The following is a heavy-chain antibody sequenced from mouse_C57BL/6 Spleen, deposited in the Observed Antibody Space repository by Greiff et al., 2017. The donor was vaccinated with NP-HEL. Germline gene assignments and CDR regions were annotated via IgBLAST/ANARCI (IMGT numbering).Heavy chain of an antibody. CDR3: ASGIYYGYAGSYAMDD. V-gene: IGHV1-22*01. J-gene: IGHJ4*01. D-gene: IGHD2-2*01. CDR1: GYTFTDYN. Sequence: EVKLQQSGPELVKPGASVKMSCKASGYTFTDYNMHWVKQSHGKSLEWIGYINPNNGGTSYNQKFKGKATLTVNKSSSTAYMELRSLTSEDSAVYYCASGIYYGYAGSYAMDDWGQGTSVTVSS. CDR2: INPNNGGT.